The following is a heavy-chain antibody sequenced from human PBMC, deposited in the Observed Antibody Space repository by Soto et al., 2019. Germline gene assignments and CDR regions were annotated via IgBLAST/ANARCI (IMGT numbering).Heavy chain of an antibody. CDR3: ARSFFP. Sequence: QVQLQESGPGLVKPSETLSLTCVVSGGSISRYRWSWIRQPPGKGLEWIGYIFYNGTTSYNSSLKSRVTISVDLSKNHFSLTLASVTAADTAVYYCARSFFPWGQGTLVVVSS. J-gene: IGHJ5*02. CDR2: IFYNGTT. CDR1: GGSISRYR. V-gene: IGHV4-59*01.